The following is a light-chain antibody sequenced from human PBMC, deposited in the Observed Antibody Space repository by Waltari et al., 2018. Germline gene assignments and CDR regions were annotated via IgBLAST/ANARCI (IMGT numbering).Light chain of an antibody. CDR1: KSHIGDYDF. Sequence: QSALTQPASVSGSPGQSITISCTGTKSHIGDYDFVPWYQQHPDRAPQLVIYDVTDRPSGVSSRFSGSKSGNTASLTISRLQAEDEADYYCSSFSGSSTPYLFGTGTRVTVL. V-gene: IGLV2-14*03. CDR2: DVT. J-gene: IGLJ1*01. CDR3: SSFSGSSTPYL.